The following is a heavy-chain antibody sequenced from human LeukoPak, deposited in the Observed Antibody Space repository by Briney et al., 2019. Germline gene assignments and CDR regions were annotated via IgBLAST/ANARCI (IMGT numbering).Heavy chain of an antibody. CDR3: ARLLCSGSDCYLDY. CDR1: GGSISSYY. Sequence: SETLSLTSTVSGGSISSYYWSWIRQPAGKGLEWIGRIYTSGSSNSNPSLKSRVTMSADTSKNQFSLRLNSVTAADTAVYHCARLLCSGSDCYLDYWGQGALVTVSS. J-gene: IGHJ4*02. CDR2: IYTSGSS. D-gene: IGHD2-21*02. V-gene: IGHV4-4*07.